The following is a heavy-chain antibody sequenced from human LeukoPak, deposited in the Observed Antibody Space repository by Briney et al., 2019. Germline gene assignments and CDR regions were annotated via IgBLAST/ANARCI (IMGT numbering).Heavy chain of an antibody. CDR3: ARRHWGPIDY. V-gene: IGHV4-59*08. J-gene: IGHJ4*02. Sequence: SETLSLTCTVSGGPISSYYWSWIRQPPGKGLEWIGYIYYSGSTNYNPSLKSRVTISVDTSKNQFSLKLSSVTAADTAVYYCARRHWGPIDYWGQGTLVTVSS. CDR2: IYYSGST. CDR1: GGPISSYY. D-gene: IGHD7-27*01.